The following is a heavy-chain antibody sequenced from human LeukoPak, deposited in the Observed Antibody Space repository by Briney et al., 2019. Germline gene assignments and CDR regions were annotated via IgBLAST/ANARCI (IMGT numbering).Heavy chain of an antibody. CDR3: SAPSNSGHYVDY. D-gene: IGHD6-19*01. V-gene: IGHV3-15*01. CDR1: GFTFSNAW. Sequence: GGSLRLSRAASGFTFSNAWMKWVRQAPGKGLEWVGHIKSKTDGGTTDLAAPVKGRFTISRDDSKNTLYLQMNSLKTEDTAVYYCSAPSNSGHYVDYRGQGALVTVSS. J-gene: IGHJ4*02. CDR2: IKSKTDGGTT.